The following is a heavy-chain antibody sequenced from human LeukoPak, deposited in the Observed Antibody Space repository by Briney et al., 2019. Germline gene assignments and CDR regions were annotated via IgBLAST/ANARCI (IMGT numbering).Heavy chain of an antibody. CDR3: ARDWRGRITMVRGAHLDAFDI. CDR1: GYSISSGYY. Sequence: SETLSLTCTVSGYSISSGYYWGWIRQPPGKGLEWIGNIFHSGSTYYNPSLKSRVTISVDTSKNQFSLKLSSVTAADTAVYYCARDWRGRITMVRGAHLDAFDIWGQGTMVTVSS. V-gene: IGHV4-38-2*02. D-gene: IGHD3-10*01. CDR2: IFHSGST. J-gene: IGHJ3*02.